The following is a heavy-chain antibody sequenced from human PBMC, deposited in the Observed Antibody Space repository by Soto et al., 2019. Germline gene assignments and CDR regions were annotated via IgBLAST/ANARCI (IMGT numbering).Heavy chain of an antibody. J-gene: IGHJ4*02. CDR3: ARSRDLFNYHDF. CDR1: GYSVSSNSAA. V-gene: IGHV6-1*01. CDR2: TYYRSKWYT. D-gene: IGHD2-2*01. Sequence: SQTLSLTCAISGYSVSSNSAAWNWIRQSPSRGLEWLGRTYYRSKWYTDYALSVESRITINPDTSKNQFSLHLMSVTPEDTAVYYCARSRDLFNYHDFWGQGTLVTVSS.